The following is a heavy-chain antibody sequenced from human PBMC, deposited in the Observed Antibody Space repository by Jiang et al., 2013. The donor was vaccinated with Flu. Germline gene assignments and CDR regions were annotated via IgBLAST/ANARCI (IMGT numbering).Heavy chain of an antibody. CDR2: ISGSGGST. V-gene: IGHV3-23*01. D-gene: IGHD6-6*01. CDR3: AKDPYSSSPYYYYYGMDV. J-gene: IGHJ6*02. Sequence: VQLLESGGGLVQPGGSLRLSCAASGFTFSSYAMSWVRQAPGKGLEWVSAISGSGGSTYYADSVKGRFTISRDNSKNTLYLQMNSLRAEDTAVYYCAKDPYSSSPYYYYYGMDVWGQGTTVTVSS. CDR1: GFTFSSYA.